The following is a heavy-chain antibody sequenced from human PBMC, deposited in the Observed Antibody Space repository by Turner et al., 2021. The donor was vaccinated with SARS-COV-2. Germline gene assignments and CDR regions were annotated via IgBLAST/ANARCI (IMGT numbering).Heavy chain of an antibody. V-gene: IGHV3-21*01. CDR1: GFTFSSYS. Sequence: EVQLVESGGGLVKPGGSLRLSCAASGFTFSSYSMNWVRQAPGKGLEWVSSISSSSSYMYYADSVKGRFTISRDNAKNSLYLQMNSLRAEDTAVYFCSSSGSYFTDYWGQGTLVTVSS. J-gene: IGHJ4*02. D-gene: IGHD1-26*01. CDR2: ISSSSSYM. CDR3: SSSGSYFTDY.